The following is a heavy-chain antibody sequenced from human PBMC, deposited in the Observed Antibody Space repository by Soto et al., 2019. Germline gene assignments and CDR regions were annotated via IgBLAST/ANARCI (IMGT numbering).Heavy chain of an antibody. CDR3: ARPQGSGWRFNALDF. D-gene: IGHD6-19*01. Sequence: GASVKVSCKASGGTFGRNAINWVRQAPGQGLEWMGGIIPMFGTANHAQKLRDRIVITADESTNTAYLELNSLRYEDTAIYYCARPQGSGWRFNALDFWGQGTVVTVSS. CDR2: IIPMFGTA. CDR1: GGTFGRNA. V-gene: IGHV1-69*13. J-gene: IGHJ3*01.